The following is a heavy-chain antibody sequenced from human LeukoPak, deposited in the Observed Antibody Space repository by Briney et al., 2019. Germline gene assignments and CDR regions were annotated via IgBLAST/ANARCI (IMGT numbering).Heavy chain of an antibody. Sequence: PGGSLRLSCEASGFTFSSYSMNWVRQAPGKGLEWVSHITASGTAMFYADSVKGRFTISRDNAKNSLYLQMNSLRDEDTAVYYCASSGSYRFDYWGQGTLVPSPQ. V-gene: IGHV3-48*02. CDR1: GFTFSSYS. J-gene: IGHJ4*02. D-gene: IGHD1-26*01. CDR3: ASSGSYRFDY. CDR2: ITASGTAM.